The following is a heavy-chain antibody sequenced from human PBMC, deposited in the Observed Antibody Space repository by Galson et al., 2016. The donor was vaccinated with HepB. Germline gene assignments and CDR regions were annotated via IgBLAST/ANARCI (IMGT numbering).Heavy chain of an antibody. J-gene: IGHJ4*02. CDR1: SGSFSAYY. D-gene: IGHD1-14*01. CDR2: VNHLGDT. Sequence: SETLSLTCTVYSGSFSAYYWSWIRQSPGKGLEWIGAVNHLGDTDYDPSLKSRVTISIDTSKNQFSLRLTSVTAADTAVYYCARTGYWGQGTLVTVSS. CDR3: ARTGY. V-gene: IGHV4-34*01.